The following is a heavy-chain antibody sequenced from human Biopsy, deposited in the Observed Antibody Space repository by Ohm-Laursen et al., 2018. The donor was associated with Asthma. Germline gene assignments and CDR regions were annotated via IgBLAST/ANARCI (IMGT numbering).Heavy chain of an antibody. J-gene: IGHJ6*02. V-gene: IGHV3-9*01. Sequence: SLRLSCAAPGFTFSSFGMHWARQAPGKGLEWVSGISWNSGTIGYADSVKGRFTISRDNAKNSLYLQMNSLGPEDTAVYYCARDMGAGPNQPPSGSGSSHLYGMDVWGQGTTVTVSS. D-gene: IGHD3-10*01. CDR2: ISWNSGTI. CDR3: ARDMGAGPNQPPSGSGSSHLYGMDV. CDR1: GFTFSSFG.